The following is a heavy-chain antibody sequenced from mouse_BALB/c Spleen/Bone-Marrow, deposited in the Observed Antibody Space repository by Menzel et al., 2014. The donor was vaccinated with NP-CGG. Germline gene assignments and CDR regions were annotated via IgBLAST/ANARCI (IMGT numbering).Heavy chain of an antibody. V-gene: IGHV1S81*02. D-gene: IGHD1-1*01. CDR1: GYTFTNYY. CDR3: SRHYYSTPYYMDY. Sequence: QVQLQQSGAELVKPGASVKLSCKASGYTFTNYYIYWVKQRPGQGLEWIGGINPSNGGTKFNEKFKNKATLTIDKSSSTAYIQLSSLTSEDSAVYYCSRHYYSTPYYMDYWGQGTSVTVSS. J-gene: IGHJ4*01. CDR2: INPSNGGT.